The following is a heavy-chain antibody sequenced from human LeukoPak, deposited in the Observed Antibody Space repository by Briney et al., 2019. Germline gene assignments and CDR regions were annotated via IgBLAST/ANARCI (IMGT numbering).Heavy chain of an antibody. CDR2: IYYSGST. Sequence: SETLSLTCTVSGGSISSGGYYWSWIRQPPGKGLEWIGYIYYSGSTNYNPSLKSRVTISVNTSKNQFSLKLSSVTAADTAVYYCASQGYSNYGEFDPWGQGTLVTVSS. CDR3: ASQGYSNYGEFDP. V-gene: IGHV4-61*08. CDR1: GGSISSGGYY. J-gene: IGHJ5*02. D-gene: IGHD4-11*01.